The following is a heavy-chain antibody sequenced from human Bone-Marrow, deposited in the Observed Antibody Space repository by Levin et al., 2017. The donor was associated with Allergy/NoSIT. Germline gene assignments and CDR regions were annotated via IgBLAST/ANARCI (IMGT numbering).Heavy chain of an antibody. D-gene: IGHD2-15*01. CDR1: GFTFSNSW. CDR2: IKEDGSEE. Sequence: PGESLKISCTASGFTFSNSWMTWVRQAPGKGLEWLANIKEDGSEENYVDSVKGRFTVSRDNAKNSLYLQMNSLRAEDTAVYYCARYSRNVEHWGQGTLVTVSS. J-gene: IGHJ1*01. V-gene: IGHV3-7*01. CDR3: ARYSRNVEH.